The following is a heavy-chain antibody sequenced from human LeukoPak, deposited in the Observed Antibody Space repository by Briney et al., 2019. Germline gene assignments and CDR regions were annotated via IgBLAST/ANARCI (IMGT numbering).Heavy chain of an antibody. CDR2: IFHTGST. CDR1: GYSISDGNY. J-gene: IGHJ4*02. CDR3: ARVRGY. V-gene: IGHV4-38-2*02. Sequence: PSETLSLTCTVSGYSISDGNYWGWIRQPPGKGLGWIGSIFHTGSTNYNPSLKSRVTISVDTSKNQFSLKLSSVTAADTAVYYCARVRGYWGQGTLVTVSS.